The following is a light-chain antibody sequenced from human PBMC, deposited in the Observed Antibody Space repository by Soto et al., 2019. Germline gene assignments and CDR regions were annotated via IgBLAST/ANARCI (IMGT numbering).Light chain of an antibody. CDR2: DTS. V-gene: IGKV3-15*01. Sequence: IVMTQSPATLSVSPWERATLSCRASQSVSHKLAWYQQKPGQAPRLLIYDTSTRATDIPARFSGSGSGTEFTLTISSLQSEDLAVYYCQRYGSSPLTFGGGTKVDIK. CDR3: QRYGSSPLT. CDR1: QSVSHK. J-gene: IGKJ4*01.